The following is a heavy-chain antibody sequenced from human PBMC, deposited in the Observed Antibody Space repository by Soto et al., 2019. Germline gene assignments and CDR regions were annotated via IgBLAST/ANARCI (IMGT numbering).Heavy chain of an antibody. CDR1: GGSISSGGYY. D-gene: IGHD3-3*02. J-gene: IGHJ5*02. CDR2: IYYSGST. CDR3: ASPKIAFYNWFDP. Sequence: SETLSLTCTVSGGSISSGGYYWSWIRQHPGKGLEWIGYIYYSGSTYYNPSLKSRVTISVDTSKNQFSLKLSSVTAADTAVYYCASPKIAFYNWFDPWGKGTLVTVSS. V-gene: IGHV4-31*03.